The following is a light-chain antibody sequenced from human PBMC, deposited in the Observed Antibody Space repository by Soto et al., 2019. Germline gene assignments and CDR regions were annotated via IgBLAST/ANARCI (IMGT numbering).Light chain of an antibody. CDR1: SDDIGDYNY. J-gene: IGLJ2*01. CDR2: EVS. CDR3: SSYSTMSTVV. V-gene: IGLV2-14*01. Sequence: QSALTQPASVSGSPGQSITISCTGTSDDIGDYNYVSWYQQHPGEAPKLIIYEVSARPSGVSSRFSGSKSANTASLTITGLQADDEAHYYCSSYSTMSTVVFGGGTKVTVL.